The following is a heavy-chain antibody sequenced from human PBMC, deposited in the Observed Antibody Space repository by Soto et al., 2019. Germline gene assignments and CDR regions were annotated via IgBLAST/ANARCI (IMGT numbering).Heavy chain of an antibody. D-gene: IGHD2-2*01. V-gene: IGHV4-59*08. J-gene: IGHJ4*02. CDR3: ARVSDCSSTRCYWVDY. Sequence: SETLSLTCTVSGGSISTYYWSWIRQPPGKGLEWIGYIYYSGSSNYNPSLKSRVTISVDTSKKQFSLKLTSVTAADTAVYYCARVSDCSSTRCYWVDYWGQGTLVTVSS. CDR1: GGSISTYY. CDR2: IYYSGSS.